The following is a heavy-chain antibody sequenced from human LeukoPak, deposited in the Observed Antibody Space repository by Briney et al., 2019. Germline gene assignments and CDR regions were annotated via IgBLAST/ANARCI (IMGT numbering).Heavy chain of an antibody. J-gene: IGHJ4*02. Sequence: GGSLRLSCAASGFTFSSYSMNWVRQAPGKGLEWVSSISSSSYIYYADSVKGRFTISRDNAKNSLYLQMNSLRAEDTAVYYCARGRDYYDSSGYYRLAYWGQGTLVTVSS. D-gene: IGHD3-22*01. V-gene: IGHV3-21*01. CDR1: GFTFSSYS. CDR2: ISSSSYI. CDR3: ARGRDYYDSSGYYRLAY.